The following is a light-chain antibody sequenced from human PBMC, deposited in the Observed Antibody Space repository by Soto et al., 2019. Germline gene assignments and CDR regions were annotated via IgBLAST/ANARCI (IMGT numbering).Light chain of an antibody. Sequence: EIVMTQSPATLSVSPGERVTLSCRASQSVSDNLAWYQQKPGQAPRLLIYGASTRATTTPSRFSGSGSGTEFTLTISSLQCEDFAVYFCQQSNNWPYTFGQGTKLDIK. CDR1: QSVSDN. CDR3: QQSNNWPYT. J-gene: IGKJ2*01. CDR2: GAS. V-gene: IGKV3-15*01.